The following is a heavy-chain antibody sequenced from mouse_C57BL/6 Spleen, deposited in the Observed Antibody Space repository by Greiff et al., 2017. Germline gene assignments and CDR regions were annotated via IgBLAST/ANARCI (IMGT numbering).Heavy chain of an antibody. D-gene: IGHD1-1*01. Sequence: VQLQQSGAELVKPGASVKISCKASGYAFSSYWMNWVKQRPGKGLEWIGQIYPGDGDTNYNGKFKGKATLTADKSSSTAYMQLSSLTSEDSAVYFCARRGLLLPYAMDYWGQGTSVTVSS. CDR3: ARRGLLLPYAMDY. CDR2: IYPGDGDT. J-gene: IGHJ4*01. CDR1: GYAFSSYW. V-gene: IGHV1-80*01.